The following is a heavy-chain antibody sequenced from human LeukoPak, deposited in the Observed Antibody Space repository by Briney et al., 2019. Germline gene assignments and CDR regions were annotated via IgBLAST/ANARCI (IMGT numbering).Heavy chain of an antibody. CDR3: ARDGSNWSNDYYHGVDV. J-gene: IGHJ6*02. CDR2: VYYSGSA. Sequence: SETLSLTCTVSGDSVTTYYWSWIRQPPGKGLEWLGYVYYSGSATYNPSLKSRVTISVDTSKNQFSLRLSSVTAADTAVYYCARDGSNWSNDYYHGVDVWGQGTTVTVSS. D-gene: IGHD4-11*01. V-gene: IGHV4-59*02. CDR1: GDSVTTYY.